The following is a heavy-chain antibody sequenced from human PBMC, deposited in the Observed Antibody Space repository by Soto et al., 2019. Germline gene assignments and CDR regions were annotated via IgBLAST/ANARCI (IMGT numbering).Heavy chain of an antibody. CDR2: VNPDGSRT. V-gene: IGHV3-74*01. J-gene: IGHJ5*01. D-gene: IGHD1-26*01. CDR3: ATDAVGAYGKFES. CDR1: GFTFSNYW. Sequence: EVQLVESGGGLVQPGGSLRLSCTASGFTFSNYWMHWVRQAPGKGLVWVSRVNPDGSRTDYADSVKGRFTTSRDNARNTLFLQMKSLRDEDTAVYYCATDAVGAYGKFESWGQGTLVAVSS.